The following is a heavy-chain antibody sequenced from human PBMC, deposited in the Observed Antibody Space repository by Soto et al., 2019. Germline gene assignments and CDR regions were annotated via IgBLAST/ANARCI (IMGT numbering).Heavy chain of an antibody. D-gene: IGHD1-26*01. J-gene: IGHJ4*02. CDR3: AREGRSGSYYFDY. CDR1: GGSISSSSYY. CDR2: IYYSGST. V-gene: IGHV4-61*05. Sequence: PSETLSLTCTVSGGSISSSSYYWGWIRQPPGKGLEWIAYIYYSGSTNYNPSLKSRVTISVDTSKNQFSLKLSSVTAADTTVYYCAREGRSGSYYFDYWGQGTLVTVSS.